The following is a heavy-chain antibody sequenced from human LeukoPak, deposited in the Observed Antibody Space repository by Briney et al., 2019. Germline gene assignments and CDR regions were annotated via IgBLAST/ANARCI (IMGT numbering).Heavy chain of an antibody. V-gene: IGHV3-33*01. CDR2: IWSDGGNK. CDR1: GFTFSSYG. J-gene: IGHJ6*02. CDR3: ARAASRGYYDSSGYYYLDV. Sequence: GGSLRLSCAASGFTFSSYGMHWVRQAPGKGLEWVAVIWSDGGNKYYTDSVKGRFTISRDNSKNTLYLQMNSLRGEDTAVYYCARAASRGYYDSSGYYYLDVWGQGTTVTVSS. D-gene: IGHD3-22*01.